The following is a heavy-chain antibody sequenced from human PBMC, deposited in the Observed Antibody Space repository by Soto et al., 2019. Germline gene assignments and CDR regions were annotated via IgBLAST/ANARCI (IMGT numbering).Heavy chain of an antibody. V-gene: IGHV1-3*05. Sequence: QVQVVQSGAEEKKPGASVKVSCKASGYTFTSYAIHWVRQAPGQRLEWMGWINAGNGNTKYSQKFQGRVTITSDTSASTAYMELSSLRSEDTAVYYCARGITRPTPLDYWGQGTLVTVSS. J-gene: IGHJ4*02. CDR2: INAGNGNT. D-gene: IGHD1-20*01. CDR1: GYTFTSYA. CDR3: ARGITRPTPLDY.